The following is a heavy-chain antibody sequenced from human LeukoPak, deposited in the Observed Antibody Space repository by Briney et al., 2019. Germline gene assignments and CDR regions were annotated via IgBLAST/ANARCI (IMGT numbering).Heavy chain of an antibody. D-gene: IGHD2-15*01. CDR2: INHSGST. Sequence: SETLSLTCAVYGGSFSGYYWSWIRQPPGKGLEWIGEINHSGSTNYNPSLKSQVTISVDTSKNQFSLKLSSVTAADTAVYYCARGVCSGGGCYGLFNYWGQGTLVTVSS. CDR1: GGSFSGYY. J-gene: IGHJ4*02. CDR3: ARGVCSGGGCYGLFNY. V-gene: IGHV4-34*01.